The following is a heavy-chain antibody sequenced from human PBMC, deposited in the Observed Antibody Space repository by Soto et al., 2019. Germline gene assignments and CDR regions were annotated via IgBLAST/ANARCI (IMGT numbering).Heavy chain of an antibody. CDR2: INPHSGDT. Sequence: QVQLVQSGAEVKKPGASVKVSCKASGYTLTGHFLHWVRQAPGQGLEWMGWINPHSGDTNYAPKFQGRVTMTRDTSLSTAYVELSRLRSDDTAVYYCARDVYSVEYWGQGTLVTVSS. CDR3: ARDVYSVEY. J-gene: IGHJ4*02. D-gene: IGHD2-8*01. CDR1: GYTLTGHF. V-gene: IGHV1-2*02.